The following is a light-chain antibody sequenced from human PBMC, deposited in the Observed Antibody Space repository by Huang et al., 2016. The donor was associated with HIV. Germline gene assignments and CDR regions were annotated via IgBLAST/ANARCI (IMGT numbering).Light chain of an antibody. CDR3: MQGTHWPRWT. V-gene: IGKV2-30*02. CDR1: QSLVHSDGNTY. CDR2: KVS. J-gene: IGKJ1*01. Sequence: DVVMTQSPLSLPVTLGQPASISCRSSQSLVHSDGNTYLNWFQQRPGQSPRRLIYKVSNRDSGVPDRVSGSGSGTGFTLKISRVEAEDVGVYYCMQGTHWPRWTFGQGTKVEIK.